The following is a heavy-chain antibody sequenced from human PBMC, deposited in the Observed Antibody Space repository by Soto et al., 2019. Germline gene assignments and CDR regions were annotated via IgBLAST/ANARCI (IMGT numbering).Heavy chain of an antibody. V-gene: IGHV1-69*06. CDR2: IIPIFGTA. Sequence: GASVKVSCKASGGTFSSYAISWVRQAPGQGLEWMGGIIPIFGTANYAQKFQGRVTITADKSTSTAYMELSSLRSEDTAVYYCARFSERDYYDSSGYYRWFDPWGQGTLVTVS. CDR3: ARFSERDYYDSSGYYRWFDP. CDR1: GGTFSSYA. D-gene: IGHD3-22*01. J-gene: IGHJ5*02.